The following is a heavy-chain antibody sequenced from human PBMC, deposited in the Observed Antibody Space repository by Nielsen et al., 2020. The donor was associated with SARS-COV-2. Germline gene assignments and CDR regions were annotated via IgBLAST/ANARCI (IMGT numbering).Heavy chain of an antibody. J-gene: IGHJ6*04. CDR2: INSDGSST. Sequence: GGSLRLSCAASGFTFSSYWMHWVRQAPGKGLVWVSRINSDGSSTSYADSVKGRFTISRDNAKNTLYLQMNSLRAEDTAVYYCAGGADFWSGTQKYYMDVWGKGTTVTVSS. D-gene: IGHD3-3*01. V-gene: IGHV3-74*01. CDR3: AGGADFWSGTQKYYMDV. CDR1: GFTFSSYW.